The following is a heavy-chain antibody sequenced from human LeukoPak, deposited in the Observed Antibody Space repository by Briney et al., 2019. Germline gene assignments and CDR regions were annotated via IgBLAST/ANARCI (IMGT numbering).Heavy chain of an antibody. CDR2: IRYDGSNK. Sequence: GGSLRLSCAASGFTFSSYGMHWVRQAPGKGLEWVAFIRYDGSNKYYADSVKGRFTISRDNSKNTLYLQMNSLRAEDTAVYYCAKDQVTTYAFDIWGQGTMVTVSS. CDR3: AKDQVTTYAFDI. J-gene: IGHJ3*02. CDR1: GFTFSSYG. D-gene: IGHD4-17*01. V-gene: IGHV3-30*02.